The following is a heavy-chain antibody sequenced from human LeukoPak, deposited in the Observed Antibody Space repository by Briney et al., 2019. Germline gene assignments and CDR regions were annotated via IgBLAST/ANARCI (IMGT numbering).Heavy chain of an antibody. CDR3: AKETNSGSYYPIDY. V-gene: IGHV3-23*01. J-gene: IGHJ4*02. CDR2: ISGSGGST. Sequence: PGGPLRLSCAASGFTFSSYAMSWVRQAPGKGLEWVSAISGSGGSTYYADSVKGRFTISRDNSKNTLYLQMNSLRAEDTAVYYCAKETNSGSYYPIDYWGQGTLVTVSS. D-gene: IGHD1-26*01. CDR1: GFTFSSYA.